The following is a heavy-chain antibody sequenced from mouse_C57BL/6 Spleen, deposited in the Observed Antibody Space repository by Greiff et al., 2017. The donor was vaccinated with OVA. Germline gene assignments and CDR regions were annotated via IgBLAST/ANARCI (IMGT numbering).Heavy chain of an antibody. D-gene: IGHD1-1*01. CDR3: ARQVITTVVYFDY. V-gene: IGHV2-2*01. J-gene: IGHJ2*01. Sequence: VHLVESGPGLVQPSQCLSITCTVSGFSLTSYGVHWVRQSPGKGLEWLGVIWSGGSTDYNAAFISRLSISKDNSKSQVFFKMNSLQADDTAIYYCARQVITTVVYFDYWGQGTTLTVSS. CDR2: IWSGGST. CDR1: GFSLTSYG.